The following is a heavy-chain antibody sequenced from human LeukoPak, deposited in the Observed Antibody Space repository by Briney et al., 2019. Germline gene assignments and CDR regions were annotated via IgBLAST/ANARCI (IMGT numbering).Heavy chain of an antibody. CDR1: GGSLNRGTFY. V-gene: IGHV4-39*01. CDR3: VGGPGSYYYHYMDV. J-gene: IGHJ6*03. Sequence: SETLSLTCTVSGGSLNRGTFYWGWIRQSPGKGLEWIANFYDSESIHYNPSLKSRVNISADTSKNRYSLNLGSVTAADTAVYYCVGGPGSYYYHYMDVWGNGITVTVSS. D-gene: IGHD1-26*01. CDR2: FYDSESI.